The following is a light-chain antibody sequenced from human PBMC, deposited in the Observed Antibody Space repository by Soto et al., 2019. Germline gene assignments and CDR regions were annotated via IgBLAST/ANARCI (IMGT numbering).Light chain of an antibody. V-gene: IGKV1-5*03. Sequence: DIQMTQSPSTLSASVGDRVTITCRASQNINTWLAWYQQKPGKAPKLLIYMASTLEGGVPSRFSGSGSGTEFTLTISSLQPDDFATYYCQQYSSYSLCTFGPGTKVDIK. CDR3: QQYSSYSLCT. CDR1: QNINTW. J-gene: IGKJ3*01. CDR2: MAS.